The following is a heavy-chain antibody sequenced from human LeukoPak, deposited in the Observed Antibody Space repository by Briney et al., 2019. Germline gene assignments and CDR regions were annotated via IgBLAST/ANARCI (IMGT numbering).Heavy chain of an antibody. J-gene: IGHJ4*02. CDR2: VSSGGSPI. CDR3: ARRSYSSSSAFDY. V-gene: IGHV3-11*01. CDR1: GFTFSDFH. Sequence: GGSLRLSCAASGFTFSDFHMSWIRQAPGKGLEWVSTVSSGGSPIYYAVSAKGRFTISRDNAKNSLYLQMNSLGADDTAVYYCARRSYSSSSAFDYWGQGTLVTVSS. D-gene: IGHD6-6*01.